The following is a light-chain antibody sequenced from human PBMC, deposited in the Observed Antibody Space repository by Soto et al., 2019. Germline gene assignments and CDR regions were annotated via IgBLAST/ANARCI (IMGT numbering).Light chain of an antibody. CDR1: QSVTSSY. CDR2: GAS. CDR3: QQYLSSPFT. V-gene: IGKV3-20*01. Sequence: EIVLTQSPGTLSLSPGERATLSCRASQSVTSSYLAWYQQKPGQAPRLLIYGASSRATGATERFSGSGSGTDFTLTISRLEPEDFAVYYCQQYLSSPFTFGPGTKVHI. J-gene: IGKJ3*01.